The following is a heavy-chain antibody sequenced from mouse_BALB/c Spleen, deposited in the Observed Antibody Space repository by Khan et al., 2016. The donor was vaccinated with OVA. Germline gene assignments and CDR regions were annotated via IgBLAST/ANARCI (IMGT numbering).Heavy chain of an antibody. CDR3: TRAQITTVVARSDGWLDV. J-gene: IGHJ1*01. D-gene: IGHD1-1*01. CDR2: ISRGDNYT. Sequence: EVQLVESGGGLVKPGGSLKLSCAASGFTFSNFAMSWVRQTPEKSLEWVATISRGDNYTYYPDSLKGRFIISRDTATNTLYLQMSSLRSEDTAMYYGTRAQITTVVARSDGWLDVWGAGTTVTVSA. V-gene: IGHV5-9-3*01. CDR1: GFTFSNFA.